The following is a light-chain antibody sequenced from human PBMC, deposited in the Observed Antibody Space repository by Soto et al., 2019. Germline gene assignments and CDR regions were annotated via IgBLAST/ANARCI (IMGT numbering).Light chain of an antibody. Sequence: EIVMTQSPATLSVSPGERATLSCRASQSVSSNLAWYQQKPGQAPRLLIYGASTRATGIPARFSGSGSGTEFTLTISILQSEDFAVYYCQQYVSSVTFGQGTKVEIK. CDR3: QQYVSSVT. J-gene: IGKJ1*01. V-gene: IGKV3-15*01. CDR1: QSVSSN. CDR2: GAS.